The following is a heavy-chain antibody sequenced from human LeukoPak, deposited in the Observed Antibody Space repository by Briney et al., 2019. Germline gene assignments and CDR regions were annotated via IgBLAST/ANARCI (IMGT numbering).Heavy chain of an antibody. D-gene: IGHD3-22*01. CDR1: GFTFSSYG. CDR3: AKDNYYDNSAYPDY. J-gene: IGHJ4*02. V-gene: IGHV3-30*18. Sequence: PGGSLRLSCAASGFTFSSYGMHWVRQAPGKGLEWVAAISYDGSNKYYADSVKGRFTISRGNSKNTLYLQMNSLRAEDTAVYYCAKDNYYDNSAYPDYWGQGTLVTVSS. CDR2: ISYDGSNK.